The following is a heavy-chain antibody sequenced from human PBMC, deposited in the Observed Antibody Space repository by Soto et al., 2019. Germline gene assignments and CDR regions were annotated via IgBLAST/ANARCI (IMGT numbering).Heavy chain of an antibody. CDR3: AKDVTNYDSCGYYGTYFDY. D-gene: IGHD3-22*01. CDR1: GFTFSSYA. V-gene: IGHV3-23*01. CDR2: ISGSGGST. J-gene: IGHJ4*02. Sequence: EVQLLESGGGLVQPGGSLRLSCAASGFTFSSYAMSWVRQAPGKGLEWVSAISGSGGSTYYADSVKGRFTISRDNSKNTLYLQMNSLRAEDTAVYYCAKDVTNYDSCGYYGTYFDYWGQGTLVTVSS.